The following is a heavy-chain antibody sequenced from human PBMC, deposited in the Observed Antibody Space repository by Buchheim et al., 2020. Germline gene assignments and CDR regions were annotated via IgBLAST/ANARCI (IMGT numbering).Heavy chain of an antibody. D-gene: IGHD6-13*01. CDR3: VSRGRIAAAGFDY. J-gene: IGHJ4*02. CDR1: GGSISSSSYY. Sequence: QLQLQESGPGLVKPSETLSLSCTVSGGSISSSSYYWGWIRQPPGKGLEWIGSIYYSGSTYYNPSLKSRVTLSVDKSKNQFSLKLSSVTAADTAVYYCVSRGRIAAAGFDYWGQGTL. V-gene: IGHV4-39*01. CDR2: IYYSGST.